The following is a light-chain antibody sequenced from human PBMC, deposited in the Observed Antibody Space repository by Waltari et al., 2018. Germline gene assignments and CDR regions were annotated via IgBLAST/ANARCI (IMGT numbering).Light chain of an antibody. V-gene: IGKV1-39*01. CDR2: AAS. Sequence: DIQMTQSPSSLSASVGDRVTITCQASQSSSDYLNWYQQKPGKAPKLLIYAASTLQSGVPSRFSGSGSGTDFALTISSLQPEYFATYYCQQSYSFGQGTRLEIK. CDR1: QSSSDY. J-gene: IGKJ5*01. CDR3: QQSYS.